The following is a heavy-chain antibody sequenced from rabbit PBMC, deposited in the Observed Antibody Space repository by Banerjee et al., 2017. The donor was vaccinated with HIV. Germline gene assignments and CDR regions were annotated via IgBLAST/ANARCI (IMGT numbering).Heavy chain of an antibody. Sequence: QEQLEESGGDLVKPEGSLTLTCTASGFSFSSRYDMCWVRQAPGKGPEWIACIYTGDGGTYYASWAQGRFTITKTSSPTVTLQMTSLTAADTATYFCARGADSSYWSFDLWGQGTLVTVS. CDR1: GFSFSSRYD. D-gene: IGHD8-1*01. CDR2: IYTGDGGT. V-gene: IGHV1S45*01. J-gene: IGHJ4*01. CDR3: ARGADSSYWSFDL.